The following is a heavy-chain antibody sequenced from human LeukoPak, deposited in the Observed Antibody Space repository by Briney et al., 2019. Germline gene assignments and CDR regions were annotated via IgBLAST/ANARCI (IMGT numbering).Heavy chain of an antibody. Sequence: GGSLRLSCAASGFTFSNAWMNWVRQAPGKGLQWVAGINPDGSEKYSVDSVKGRFTISRDNAKNSLYLQMNSLRAEDTALYYCARDRGYSSYDYWGQGTLVTVSS. J-gene: IGHJ4*02. CDR3: ARDRGYSSYDY. V-gene: IGHV3-7*03. D-gene: IGHD6-19*01. CDR1: GFTFSNAW. CDR2: INPDGSEK.